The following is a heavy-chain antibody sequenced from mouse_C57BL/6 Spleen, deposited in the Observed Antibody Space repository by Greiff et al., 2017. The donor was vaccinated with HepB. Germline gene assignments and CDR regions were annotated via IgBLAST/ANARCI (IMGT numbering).Heavy chain of an antibody. J-gene: IGHJ2*01. CDR2: IYPGDGDT. CDR1: GYAFSSSW. Sequence: SGPELVKPGASVKISCKASGYAFSSSWMNWVKQRPGKGLEWIGRIYPGDGDTNYNGKFKGKATLTADKSSSTAYMQLSSLTSEDSAVYFCASASITLFDYWGQGTTLTVSS. CDR3: ASASITLFDY. V-gene: IGHV1-82*01. D-gene: IGHD1-1*01.